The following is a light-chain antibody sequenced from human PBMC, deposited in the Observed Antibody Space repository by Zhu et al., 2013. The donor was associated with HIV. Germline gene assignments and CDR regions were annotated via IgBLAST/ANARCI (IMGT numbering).Light chain of an antibody. Sequence: EIVLTQSPGTLSLSPGERATLSCRASQTVTNNYLAWYQQKPGQAPRLLIYGTSSRATGIPDRFSGSGSGTDFTLTINRLEPEDIAVYYCQQYRYSPSSFGQGTKLEIK. J-gene: IGKJ2*03. V-gene: IGKV3-20*01. CDR2: GTS. CDR3: QQYRYSPSS. CDR1: QTVTNNY.